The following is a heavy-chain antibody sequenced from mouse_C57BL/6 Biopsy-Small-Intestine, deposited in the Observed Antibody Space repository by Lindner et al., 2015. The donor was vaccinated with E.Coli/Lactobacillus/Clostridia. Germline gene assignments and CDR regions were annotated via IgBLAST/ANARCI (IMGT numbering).Heavy chain of an antibody. J-gene: IGHJ2*01. Sequence: VQLQESGAELARPGASVELSCKASGYTFTSYGISWVKQRTGQGLEWIGEIYPRSGNTYYNEKFKGKATLTADKSSSTAYMELRSLTSEDSAVYFCARREGNYFDYWGQGTTLTVSS. CDR2: IYPRSGNT. V-gene: IGHV1-81*01. CDR3: ARREGNYFDY. CDR1: GYTFTSYG.